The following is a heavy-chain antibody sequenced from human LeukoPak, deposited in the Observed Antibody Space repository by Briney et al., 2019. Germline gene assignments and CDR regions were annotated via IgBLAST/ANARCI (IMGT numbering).Heavy chain of an antibody. CDR1: GGSISSYY. CDR3: ASDASIFGGNWFDP. D-gene: IGHD3-3*01. V-gene: IGHV4-59*01. Sequence: SETLSLTCTVSGGSISSYYWSWIRQPPGKGLEWNGYIYYSVSTNYNPSLKSRVTIPVDTSKNQFSLKLSSVTAADTAVYYCASDASIFGGNWFDPWGQGTLVTVSS. CDR2: IYYSVST. J-gene: IGHJ5*02.